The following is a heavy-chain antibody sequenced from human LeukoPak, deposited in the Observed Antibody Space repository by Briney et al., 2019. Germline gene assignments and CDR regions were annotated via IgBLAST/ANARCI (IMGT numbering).Heavy chain of an antibody. CDR1: GGSFSGYY. D-gene: IGHD2-2*01. J-gene: IGHJ4*02. Sequence: SETLSLTCAVNGGSFSGYYWSWIRQPPGKGLEWIGEINHSGSTNYNPSLKSRVTISVDTSKNQFSLKLSSVTAADTAVYYCARGGGNCSSTSCQRTPFDYWGQGTLVTVSS. CDR2: INHSGST. CDR3: ARGGGNCSSTSCQRTPFDY. V-gene: IGHV4-34*01.